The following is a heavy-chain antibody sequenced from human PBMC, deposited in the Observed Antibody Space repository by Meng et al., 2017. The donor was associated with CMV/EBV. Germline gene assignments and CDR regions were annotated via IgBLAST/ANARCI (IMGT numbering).Heavy chain of an antibody. V-gene: IGHV1-18*01. CDR1: GYTFTSYG. CDR3: AAYPQTMVRGVALWGAFDY. J-gene: IGHJ4*02. CDR2: ISAYNGNT. D-gene: IGHD3-10*01. Sequence: VQLVQYGAEVTNPGASVKVSCKASGYTFTSYGISWVRQAPGQGLEWMGWISAYNGNTNYAQKLQGRVTMTTDTSTSTAYMELRSLRSDDTAVYYCAAYPQTMVRGVALWGAFDYWGQGTLVTVSS.